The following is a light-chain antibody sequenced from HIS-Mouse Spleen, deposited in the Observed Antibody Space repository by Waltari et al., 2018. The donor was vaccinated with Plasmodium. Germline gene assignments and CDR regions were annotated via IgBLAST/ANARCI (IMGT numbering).Light chain of an antibody. CDR3: QAWDSSTWV. Sequence: SYELTQPPSVSVSPGQTASITCSGDKLGDKYAFWDQQKPGQSPVLVIYQDSQRPSGIPERFSGSNAGNTATLTISGTQAMDEADYYCQAWDSSTWVFGGGTKLTVL. J-gene: IGLJ3*02. CDR2: QDS. CDR1: KLGDKY. V-gene: IGLV3-1*01.